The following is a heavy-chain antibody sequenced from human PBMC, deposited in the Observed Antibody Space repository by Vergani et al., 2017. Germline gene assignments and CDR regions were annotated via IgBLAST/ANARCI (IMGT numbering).Heavy chain of an antibody. J-gene: IGHJ4*02. D-gene: IGHD3/OR15-3a*01. V-gene: IGHV1-69*13. CDR2: IIPIFGTT. CDR1: GGTFSSNS. Sequence: QGQLAQSGAEVKKPGSSVKVSCKASGGTFSSNSISWVRQAAGQGLEWMGRIIPIFGTTSYAQKFQGRVTILADESTSTAYMELSSLRSEDTAVYYCASGGADWNYCEYWGQGTLVTVSS. CDR3: ASGGADWNYCEY.